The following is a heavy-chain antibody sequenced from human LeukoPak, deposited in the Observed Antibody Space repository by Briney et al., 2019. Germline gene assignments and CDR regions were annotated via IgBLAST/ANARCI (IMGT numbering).Heavy chain of an antibody. Sequence: ASVKVSCKASGGTFSSYAISWVRQAPGQGLEWMGRIIPILGIANYAQKFQGRVTITADKSTSTAYMELSSLRSEDTAVYYCAREGVSGYSSGWPPEGAFDIWGQGTMVTVSS. D-gene: IGHD6-19*01. CDR3: AREGVSGYSSGWPPEGAFDI. J-gene: IGHJ3*02. CDR1: GGTFSSYA. V-gene: IGHV1-69*04. CDR2: IIPILGIA.